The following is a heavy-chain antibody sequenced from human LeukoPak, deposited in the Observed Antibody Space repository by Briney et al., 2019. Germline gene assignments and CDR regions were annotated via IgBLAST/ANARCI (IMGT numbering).Heavy chain of an antibody. CDR2: IRYDGSNK. CDR3: AKEGKQWLVPGANYFDY. V-gene: IGHV3-30*02. D-gene: IGHD6-19*01. Sequence: GGSLRLSCAASGFTSSSYGMHWVRQAPGKGLEWVAFIRYDGSNKYYADSVKGRFTISRDNSKNTLYLQMNSLRAEDTAVYYCAKEGKQWLVPGANYFDYWGQGTLVTVSS. J-gene: IGHJ4*02. CDR1: GFTSSSYG.